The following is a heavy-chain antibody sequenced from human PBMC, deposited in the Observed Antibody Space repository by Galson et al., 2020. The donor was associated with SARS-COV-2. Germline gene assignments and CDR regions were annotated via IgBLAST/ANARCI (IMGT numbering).Heavy chain of an antibody. CDR3: AREPTGELLYGGAFDI. J-gene: IGHJ3*02. D-gene: IGHD3-10*01. CDR1: GGTFSSYA. CDR2: IIPIFGTA. Sequence: SVKVSCKASGGTFSSYAISWVRQAPGQGLEWMGGIIPIFGTANYAQKFQGRVTITADESTSTAYMELSSLRSEDTAVYYCAREPTGELLYGGAFDIWGQGTMVTVSS. V-gene: IGHV1-69*13.